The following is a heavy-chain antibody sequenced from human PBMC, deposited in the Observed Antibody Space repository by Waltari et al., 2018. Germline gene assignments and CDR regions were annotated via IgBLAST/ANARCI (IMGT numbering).Heavy chain of an antibody. D-gene: IGHD5-12*01. CDR2: IYYSGST. CDR3: ARHRRDGYNPVPGYYYYYYMDV. Sequence: QVQLQESGPGLVKPSETLSLTCTVSGGSISSYYWSWIRQPPGKGLEWIGYIYYSGSTNYHPALKIRVTISVDTSKNQFSLKLSSVTAADTAVYYCARHRRDGYNPVPGYYYYYYMDVWGKGTTVTISS. CDR1: GGSISSYY. J-gene: IGHJ6*03. V-gene: IGHV4-59*01.